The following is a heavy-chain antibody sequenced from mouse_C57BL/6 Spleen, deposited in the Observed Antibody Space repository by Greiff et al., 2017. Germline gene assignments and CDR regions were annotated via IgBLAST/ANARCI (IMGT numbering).Heavy chain of an antibody. D-gene: IGHD2-4*01. CDR2: INPSSGYT. CDR3: ASPLYYDYDDCDY. J-gene: IGHJ2*01. CDR1: GYTFTSYW. Sequence: QVQLQQSGAELAKPGASVKLSCKASGYTFTSYWMHWVKQRPGQGLEWIGYINPSSGYTKYNQKFKDKATLTADKSSSTAYMQLSSLTYEDSAVYYCASPLYYDYDDCDYWGQGTTLTVSS. V-gene: IGHV1-7*01.